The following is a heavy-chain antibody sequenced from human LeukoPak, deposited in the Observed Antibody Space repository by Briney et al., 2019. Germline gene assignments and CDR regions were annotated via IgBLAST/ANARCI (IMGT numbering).Heavy chain of an antibody. CDR2: ISGSGGST. J-gene: IGHJ6*03. CDR1: GFTFSSYA. CDR3: ARRTPDYYYYYMDV. V-gene: IGHV3-23*01. Sequence: GGSLRLPCAASGFTFSSYAMSWVRQTPGKGLEWVSTISGSGGSTYYADSVKGRFTISRDNSKNTLYLQMNSLRAEDTAVYYCARRTPDYYYYYMDVWGKGTTVTVSS.